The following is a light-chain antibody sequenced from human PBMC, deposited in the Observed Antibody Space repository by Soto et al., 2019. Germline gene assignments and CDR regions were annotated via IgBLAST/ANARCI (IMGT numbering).Light chain of an antibody. CDR3: LQYGSSPPT. Sequence: EIVLTQSPGTLSLSPGERATLSCRASPSVDSTSLAWYQKKPGQAPRLLIYGASKGATGIPARFSGSGSGTDFTLTVTRLEPEDFALYYCLQYGSSPPTFGQGTKVDIK. V-gene: IGKV3-20*01. CDR2: GAS. J-gene: IGKJ1*01. CDR1: PSVDSTS.